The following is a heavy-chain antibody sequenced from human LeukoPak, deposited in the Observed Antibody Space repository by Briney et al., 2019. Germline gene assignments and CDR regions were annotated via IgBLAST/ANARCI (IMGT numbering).Heavy chain of an antibody. V-gene: IGHV3-23*01. D-gene: IGHD6-13*01. J-gene: IGHJ4*02. CDR3: ARDTPCGYTSSWYRWAFDH. CDR2: ICDSGGST. CDR1: GFTFTNYA. Sequence: GGSLRLSCAASGFTFTNYAMTWVRQAPGKGLEWVSGICDSGGSTYYADSVKGRFTISRDNSKNTLYLQMNSLRAEDTAVYYCARDTPCGYTSSWYRWAFDHWGQGSLVTVSS.